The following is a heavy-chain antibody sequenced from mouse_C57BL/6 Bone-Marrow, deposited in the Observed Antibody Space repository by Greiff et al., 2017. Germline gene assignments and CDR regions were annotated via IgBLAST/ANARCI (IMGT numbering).Heavy chain of an antibody. V-gene: IGHV5-4*01. D-gene: IGHD1-1*01. CDR2: ISDGGSYT. CDR3: ARTTVYAMDY. J-gene: IGHJ4*01. Sequence: EVHLVESGGGLVKPGGSLKLSCAASGFTFSSYAMSWVRQTPEKRLEWVATISDGGSYTYYPDNVKGRFTISRDNAKNNLYLQMSHLKSEDTAMYYCARTTVYAMDYWGQGTSVTVSS. CDR1: GFTFSSYA.